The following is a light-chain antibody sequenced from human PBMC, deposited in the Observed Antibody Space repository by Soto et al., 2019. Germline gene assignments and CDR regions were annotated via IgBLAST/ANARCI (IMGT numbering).Light chain of an antibody. CDR2: AAS. CDR1: QSISSL. CDR3: QESYRPLYT. Sequence: DIQMTQSPSSLSASVGDRVTITCRASQSISSLLAWYQQKPGKAPKLLIYAASSLESGVPSRFSGSGSGTDFTLTISSLQDEDLATYYWQESYRPLYTFGGGTKVENK. V-gene: IGKV1-39*01. J-gene: IGKJ2*01.